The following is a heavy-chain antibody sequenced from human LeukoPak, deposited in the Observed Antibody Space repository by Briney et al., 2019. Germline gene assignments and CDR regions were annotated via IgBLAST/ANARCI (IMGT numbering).Heavy chain of an antibody. CDR2: TINKANSYTT. CDR3: VKCVKASTSCYLGFDY. D-gene: IGHD2-2*01. V-gene: IGHV3-72*01. J-gene: IGHJ4*02. CDR1: GFTFSDHY. Sequence: PGGSLRLSCAASGFTFSDHYMDWVRQAPGKGLEWFGRTINKANSYTTEYAASVKGRFTISRDNSKNTLYLQMNSLRADDTAVYYCVKCVKASTSCYLGFDYWGQGTLVTASS.